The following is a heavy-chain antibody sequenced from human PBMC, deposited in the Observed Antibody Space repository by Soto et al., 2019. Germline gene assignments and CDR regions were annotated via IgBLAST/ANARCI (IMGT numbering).Heavy chain of an antibody. J-gene: IGHJ4*02. CDR3: VRGTGTPPFDF. CDR1: GFTFSDHY. D-gene: IGHD1-1*01. V-gene: IGHV3-72*01. Sequence: GGSLRLSCAASGFTFSDHYMDWVRQAPGRGLEWVGRIRNKANSYTTEYAASVKGRFTVLRDDSKESLYLQMNSLETEDTAVYYCVRGTGTPPFDFWGQGTLVTVSS. CDR2: IRNKANSYTT.